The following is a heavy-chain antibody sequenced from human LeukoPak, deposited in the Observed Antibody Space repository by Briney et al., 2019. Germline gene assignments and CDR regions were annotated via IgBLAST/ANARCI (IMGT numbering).Heavy chain of an antibody. Sequence: QAGGSLRLSCEASGFTFDAYAMHLVRQAPGKGLEWVSPINKDGSATYYADSVKGRFTISRDNSKNSLYLQMNSLRSEDTALYYCATWALYHSLDVWGQGTTVTVSS. V-gene: IGHV3-43*02. D-gene: IGHD1-26*01. CDR3: ATWALYHSLDV. CDR2: INKDGSAT. CDR1: GFTFDAYA. J-gene: IGHJ6*02.